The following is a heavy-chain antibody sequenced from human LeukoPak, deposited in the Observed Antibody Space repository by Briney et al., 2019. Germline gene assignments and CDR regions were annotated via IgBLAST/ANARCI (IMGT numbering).Heavy chain of an antibody. V-gene: IGHV3-23*01. Sequence: PGGPLRLSCAASALTFSSYAMSWVRQAPGKGLEWVSAISGSGGSTYYADSVKGRFTISRDNSKNTLYLQMNSLRAEDTAVYYCAKVRYCSSTSCYAFDYWGQGTLVTVSS. CDR1: ALTFSSYA. CDR3: AKVRYCSSTSCYAFDY. J-gene: IGHJ4*02. D-gene: IGHD2-2*01. CDR2: ISGSGGST.